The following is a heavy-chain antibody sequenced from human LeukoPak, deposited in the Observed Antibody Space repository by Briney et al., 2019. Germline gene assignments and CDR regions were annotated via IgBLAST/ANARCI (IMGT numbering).Heavy chain of an antibody. J-gene: IGHJ5*02. Sequence: PGGSLRLSCAASGVTLSPYGMHWVRQAPGKGLEWVAVISYEGGTQHYADSVKGRFTISRDNPRNTLYLQMNILRTEDTAVYYCAKEGTPQVSTWYDLWGQGTQVIVSS. CDR2: ISYEGGTQ. V-gene: IGHV3-30*18. D-gene: IGHD3-10*01. CDR1: GVTLSPYG. CDR3: AKEGTPQVSTWYDL.